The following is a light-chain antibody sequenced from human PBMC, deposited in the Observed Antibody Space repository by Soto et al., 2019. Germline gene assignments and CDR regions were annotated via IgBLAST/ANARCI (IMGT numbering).Light chain of an antibody. CDR2: DDN. Sequence: QSVLTQPPSVSAAPGQKVAISCSGSSSNIGGNSVSWYQQLPGTAPKLLIYDDNKGPSGIPDRFSGSKSGTSATLGITGFQTGAEDDYYCGSWHSRLSAYVFATGTKSPS. J-gene: IGLJ1*01. CDR3: GSWHSRLSAYV. V-gene: IGLV1-51*01. CDR1: SSNIGGNS.